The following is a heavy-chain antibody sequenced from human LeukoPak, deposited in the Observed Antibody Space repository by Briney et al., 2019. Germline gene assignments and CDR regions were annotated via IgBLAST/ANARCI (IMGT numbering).Heavy chain of an antibody. V-gene: IGHV4-38-2*02. J-gene: IGHJ4*02. CDR2: IYYSGST. D-gene: IGHD6-19*01. CDR1: GYSINSGYF. CDR3: ARVAIAVAGGCDY. Sequence: SETLSLTCTVSGYSINSGYFWGWVRQPPGKGLEWIGYIYYSGSTNYNPSLKSRVTISVDTSKNQFSLKLSSVTAADTAVYYCARVAIAVAGGCDYWGQGTLVTVSS.